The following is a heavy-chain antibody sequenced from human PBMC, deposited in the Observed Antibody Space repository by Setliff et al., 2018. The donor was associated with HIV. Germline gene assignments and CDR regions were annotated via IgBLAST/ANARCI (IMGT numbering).Heavy chain of an antibody. CDR1: GFTFSSSW. D-gene: IGHD6-13*01. Sequence: PGGSLRLSCAASGFTFSSSWMTWVRQAPGRGLEYVAGMNRDGSEKGYADSVKGRFTISRDNSKNTLYLQMNSLRAEDTAVYYCAKDHATSSWFTALLDYWGQGALVTVS. CDR2: MNRDGSEK. CDR3: AKDHATSSWFTALLDY. V-gene: IGHV3-7*05. J-gene: IGHJ4*02.